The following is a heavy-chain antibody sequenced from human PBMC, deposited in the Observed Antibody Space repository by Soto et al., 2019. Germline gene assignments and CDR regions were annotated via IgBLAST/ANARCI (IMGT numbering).Heavy chain of an antibody. CDR3: ARRELQGPLDY. D-gene: IGHD1-26*01. V-gene: IGHV4-28*01. Sequence: SETLSLTCAVSGYSISSNWWGWIRQPPGKGLEWIGYIYYSGTTYYNPSLKSRVTMSVDTSKNQFSLKLTSVTAVDTAVYYCARRELQGPLDYWGQGTLVTVSS. J-gene: IGHJ4*02. CDR2: IYYSGTT. CDR1: GYSISSNW.